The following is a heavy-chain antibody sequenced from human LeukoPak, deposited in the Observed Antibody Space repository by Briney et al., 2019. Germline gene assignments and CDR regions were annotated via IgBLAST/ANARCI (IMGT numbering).Heavy chain of an antibody. CDR3: ARGGYSSGVDY. CDR2: IYYSGST. Sequence: SETLSLTCTVSGGSISSYYWSWIRQPPGKGLEWLGYIYYSGSTNYNPSLKSRGTISVDTSKNQSSLKLSSVTAAHTAVYYCARGGYSSGVDYWGQGTLVTVSS. CDR1: GGSISSYY. D-gene: IGHD6-19*01. J-gene: IGHJ4*02. V-gene: IGHV4-59*01.